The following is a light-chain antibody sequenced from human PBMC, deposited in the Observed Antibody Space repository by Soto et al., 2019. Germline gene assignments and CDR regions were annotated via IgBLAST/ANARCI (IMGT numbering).Light chain of an antibody. CDR3: QQYGSSPWT. J-gene: IGKJ1*01. CDR1: QSVSSTY. CDR2: GAS. V-gene: IGKV3-20*01. Sequence: EIVLTQSPGTLSLSPGERATLSCRASQSVSSTYLAWYQQKPGQAPRLLIYGASSRATGIPDRFSGSGSGTDFTLTISRLEPEDFAVDDCQQYGSSPWTFGPGTKVEI.